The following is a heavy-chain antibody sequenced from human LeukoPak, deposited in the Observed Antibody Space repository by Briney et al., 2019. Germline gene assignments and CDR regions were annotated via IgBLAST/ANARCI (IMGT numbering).Heavy chain of an antibody. J-gene: IGHJ4*02. Sequence: SETLSLTCTVSGGSISSHYWSWIRQPPGKGLEWIAFLFDSVNTKDNPSLQSRLTLSADTSKNQFSLRLSSVTAADTAVYYCATIKRGSIFGYFDFWGQGIKVTVSS. CDR1: GGSISSHY. D-gene: IGHD5-18*01. CDR2: LFDSVNT. V-gene: IGHV4-59*11. CDR3: ATIKRGSIFGYFDF.